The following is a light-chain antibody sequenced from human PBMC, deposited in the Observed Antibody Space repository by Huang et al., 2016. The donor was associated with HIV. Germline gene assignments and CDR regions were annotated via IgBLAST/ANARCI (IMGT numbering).Light chain of an antibody. Sequence: IQMTQSPPSLSASLGDSVTLTCRASQDISNFLAWYQQKPGGLPKLLIYAASTLQAGVSSRFSGSGYGMDFTLTITNLQPEDAATYYCQKYNSAPRTFGQGTKLEVK. CDR1: QDISNF. J-gene: IGKJ1*01. CDR3: QKYNSAPRT. CDR2: AAS. V-gene: IGKV1-27*01.